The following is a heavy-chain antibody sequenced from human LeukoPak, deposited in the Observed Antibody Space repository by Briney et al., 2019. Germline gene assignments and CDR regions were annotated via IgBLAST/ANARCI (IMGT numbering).Heavy chain of an antibody. CDR3: ARGAVPAAYTFDY. V-gene: IGHV4-4*07. Sequence: SETLSLTCIVSGYSISSGYYWCWIRQPAGRGLEWIGRIYTSGSTNYNPSLKSRVTMSVDTSKNQFSLKLSSVTAADTAVHYCARGAVPAAYTFDYWGQGTLVTVSS. CDR2: IYTSGST. D-gene: IGHD2-2*01. CDR1: GYSISSGYY. J-gene: IGHJ4*02.